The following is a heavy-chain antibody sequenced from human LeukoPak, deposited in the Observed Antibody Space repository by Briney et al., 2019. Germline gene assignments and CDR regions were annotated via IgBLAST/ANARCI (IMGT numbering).Heavy chain of an antibody. D-gene: IGHD2-15*01. Sequence: GGSLRLSCAASGFTFSSYSMSWVRQAPGKGLEWVSYISSSGSTIYYADSVKGRFTISRDNAKNSLYLQMNSLRAEDTAVYYCARGALGYCSGGSCFTPTFMDVWGKGTTVTVSS. CDR2: ISSSGSTI. CDR1: GFTFSSYS. V-gene: IGHV3-48*04. J-gene: IGHJ6*03. CDR3: ARGALGYCSGGSCFTPTFMDV.